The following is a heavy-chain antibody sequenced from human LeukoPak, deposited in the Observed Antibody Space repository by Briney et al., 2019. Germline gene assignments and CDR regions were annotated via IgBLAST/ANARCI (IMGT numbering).Heavy chain of an antibody. V-gene: IGHV3-53*01. Sequence: GGSLRLSCAASGFTVSSNYMSWVRQAPGKGLEWVSVIYSGGSTYYADSVKGRFTISRDNSKNTLYLQMNSLRAEDTAVYYCAGTPGDSGYYYFDYWGQGTLVTVSS. J-gene: IGHJ4*02. CDR2: IYSGGST. CDR3: AGTPGDSGYYYFDY. CDR1: GFTVSSNY. D-gene: IGHD3-22*01.